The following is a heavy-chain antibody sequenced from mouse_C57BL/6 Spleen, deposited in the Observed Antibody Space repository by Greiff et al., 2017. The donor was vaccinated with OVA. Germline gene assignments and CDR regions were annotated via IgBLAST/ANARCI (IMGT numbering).Heavy chain of an antibody. Sequence: VQLQQPGAELVMPGASVKLSCKASGYTFTSYWMHWVKQRPGQGLEWIGGIDPSDSYTNYNQKFKGKSTLTVDKSSSTAYMQLSSLTSEDSAVYYWAREEGYWGQGTTLTVSS. J-gene: IGHJ2*01. V-gene: IGHV1-69*01. CDR3: AREEGY. CDR1: GYTFTSYW. CDR2: IDPSDSYT.